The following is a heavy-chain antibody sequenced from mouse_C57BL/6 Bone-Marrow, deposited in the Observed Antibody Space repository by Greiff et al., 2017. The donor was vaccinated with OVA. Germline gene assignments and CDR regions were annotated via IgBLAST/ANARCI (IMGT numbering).Heavy chain of an antibody. D-gene: IGHD2-4*01. CDR3: ARDDYDGGDY. Sequence: QVQLKQPGAELVKPGASVKLSCKASGYTFTSYWMQWVKQRPGQGLEWIGEIDPSDSYTNYNQTFKGKATLTVDTSSSTAYMQLSSLTSEDSAVYYCARDDYDGGDYWGQGTTLTVSS. CDR1: GYTFTSYW. V-gene: IGHV1-50*01. CDR2: IDPSDSYT. J-gene: IGHJ2*01.